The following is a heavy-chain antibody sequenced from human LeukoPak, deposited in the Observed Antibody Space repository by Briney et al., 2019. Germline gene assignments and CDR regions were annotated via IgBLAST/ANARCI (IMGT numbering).Heavy chain of an antibody. CDR1: GFIFSDYD. D-gene: IGHD1-7*01. CDR3: ARNYDY. Sequence: GGSLRLSCTASGFIFSDYDMNWVRQAPGKGLEWVSSISSGSTYIYYADSVKGRFTISRDNAKSSLYLQMSSQRAEDTAVYYCARNYDYWGQGTLVTVSS. CDR2: ISSGSTYI. V-gene: IGHV3-21*01. J-gene: IGHJ4*02.